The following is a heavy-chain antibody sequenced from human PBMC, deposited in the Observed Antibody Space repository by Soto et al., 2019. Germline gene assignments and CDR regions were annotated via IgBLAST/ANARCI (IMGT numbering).Heavy chain of an antibody. CDR3: VTTRDGTTFFPH. Sequence: PGESLKISCQGSGYTFNSFWIGWVRQMPGEGLEWMGLMFTWTSDTRYSPSFQGHVSISVDRSTGTGYLQWNILKASDTAMYYCVTTRDGTTFFPHWGQGTPVTVSS. J-gene: IGHJ4*02. CDR1: GYTFNSFW. V-gene: IGHV5-51*01. CDR2: MFTWTSDT. D-gene: IGHD1-7*01.